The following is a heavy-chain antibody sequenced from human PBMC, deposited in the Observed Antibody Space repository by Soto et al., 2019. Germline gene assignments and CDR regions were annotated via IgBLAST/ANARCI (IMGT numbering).Heavy chain of an antibody. CDR2: INHSGST. Sequence: SETLSLTCAVYGGSFSGYYWSWIRQPPGKGLEWIGEINHSGSTNYNPSLKSRVTISVDTSKNQFSLKLSSVTAADTAVYYCARGLVVVVAATLTTTFDYWGQGTLVTVSS. J-gene: IGHJ4*02. CDR3: ARGLVVVVAATLTTTFDY. V-gene: IGHV4-34*01. CDR1: GGSFSGYY. D-gene: IGHD2-15*01.